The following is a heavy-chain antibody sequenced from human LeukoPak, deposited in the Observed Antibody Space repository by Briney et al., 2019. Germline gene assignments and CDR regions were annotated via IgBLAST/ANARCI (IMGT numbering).Heavy chain of an antibody. CDR1: GGSISSGGYY. CDR3: ARDSGPAGYSSSY. CDR2: IYYSGST. D-gene: IGHD6-13*01. Sequence: PSETLSLTCTVSGGSISSGGYYWSWIRQHPGKGLEWIGYIYYSGSTNYNPSLKSRVTISVDTSKNQFSLKLSSVTAADTAVYYCARDSGPAGYSSSYWGQGTLVTVSS. V-gene: IGHV4-61*08. J-gene: IGHJ4*02.